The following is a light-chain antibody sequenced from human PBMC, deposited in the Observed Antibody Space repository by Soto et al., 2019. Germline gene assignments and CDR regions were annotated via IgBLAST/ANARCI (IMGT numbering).Light chain of an antibody. V-gene: IGKV1-9*01. J-gene: IGKJ5*01. CDR2: AAS. Sequence: IQLTQSPSSLSASVGDRVTITCRASHGISSFLAWYQQKPGEGPKLLIYAASTLQSGVPSRFSGSGSGTDFTLTISSLQPEDFATYYCQQLHSYPITFGQGTRLEIK. CDR3: QQLHSYPIT. CDR1: HGISSF.